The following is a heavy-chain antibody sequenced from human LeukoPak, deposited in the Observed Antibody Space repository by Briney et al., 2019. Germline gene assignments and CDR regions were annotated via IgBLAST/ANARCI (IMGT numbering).Heavy chain of an antibody. Sequence: PGGFLILSCVTSGFDFRSYEMNWVRQAPGKGLEWLAYIDDGGRARFYADSVKGRFTISRDNDLNSIYLDMTSLKVEDTGLYYCVRDTETSGWSPFDYWGQGTLVAVSS. CDR2: IDDGGRAR. D-gene: IGHD6-13*01. CDR1: GFDFRSYE. J-gene: IGHJ4*02. CDR3: VRDTETSGWSPFDY. V-gene: IGHV3-48*03.